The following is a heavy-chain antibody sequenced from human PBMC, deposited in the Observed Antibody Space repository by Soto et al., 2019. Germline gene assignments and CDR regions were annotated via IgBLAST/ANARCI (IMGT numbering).Heavy chain of an antibody. D-gene: IGHD2-2*01. J-gene: IGHJ6*03. CDR1: GYTFTSYG. V-gene: IGHV1-18*01. CDR2: ISAYNGNT. Sequence: QVQLVQSGAEVKKPGASVKVSCKASGYTFTSYGISWVRQAPGQVLEWTGWISAYNGNTNYAQKLQGRVTMTTDTSTRTAYMELRSLSSDDTAVDYCAGVAAAILYYYYMDVWGKGTTVTVSS. CDR3: AGVAAAILYYYYMDV.